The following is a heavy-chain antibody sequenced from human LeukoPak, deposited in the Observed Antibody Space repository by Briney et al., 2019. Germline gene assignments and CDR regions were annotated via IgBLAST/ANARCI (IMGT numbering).Heavy chain of an antibody. D-gene: IGHD3-22*01. V-gene: IGHV4-4*02. CDR3: ARDLFGKYYYDSSGSVRFDP. J-gene: IGHJ5*02. Sequence: SGTLSLTCAVSGGSISSSNWWSWVRQPPGKGLEWIGEIYHSGSTNYNPSLKSRVTISVDKSKNQFSLKLSSVTAADTAVYYCARDLFGKYYYDSSGSVRFDPWGQGTLVTVSS. CDR1: GGSISSSNW. CDR2: IYHSGST.